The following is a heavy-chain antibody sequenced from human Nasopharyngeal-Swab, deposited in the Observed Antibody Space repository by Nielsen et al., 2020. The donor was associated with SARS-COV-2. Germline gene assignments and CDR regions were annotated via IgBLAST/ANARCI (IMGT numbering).Heavy chain of an antibody. CDR3: ARDSQWAFDY. J-gene: IGHJ4*02. CDR1: GFTFSSYS. CDR2: ISSSSSYI. Sequence: GESLKISCAASGFTFSSYSMNWVRQAPGKGLEWVSSISSSSSYIYYADSVKGRFTISRDNAKNSLYLQMNSLRDEDTAVYYCARDSQWAFDYWGQGTLVTVSP. D-gene: IGHD2-8*01. V-gene: IGHV3-21*01.